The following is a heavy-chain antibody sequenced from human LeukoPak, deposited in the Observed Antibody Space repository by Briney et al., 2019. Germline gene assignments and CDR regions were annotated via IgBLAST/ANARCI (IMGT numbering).Heavy chain of an antibody. CDR2: INPDGRDT. J-gene: IGHJ1*01. CDR3: TSWGDTTAEYFQR. V-gene: IGHV3-7*01. CDR1: GFTFNRCW. Sequence: GGSLRLSCVVSGFTFNRCWMNWVRQAPGKGLEWVAHINPDGRDTFYVDSVKGRFTISRDNAQNSMYLQMNSLRVEDTAVYYCTSWGDTTAEYFQRWGQGTLVTVSS. D-gene: IGHD2-21*02.